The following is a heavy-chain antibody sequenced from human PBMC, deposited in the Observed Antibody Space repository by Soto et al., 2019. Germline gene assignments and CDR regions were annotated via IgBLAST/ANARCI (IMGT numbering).Heavy chain of an antibody. D-gene: IGHD3-22*01. CDR1: GGSISSSSYY. CDR2: IYYSGST. CDR3: ARHHYDSSGYYSPFFDP. Sequence: SETLSLTCTVSGGSISSSSYYWGWIRQPPGKGLEWIGSIYYSGSTYYNPSLKSRVTISVDTSKNQFSLKLSSVTAADTAVYYCARHHYDSSGYYSPFFDPWGQGTLVTVSS. J-gene: IGHJ5*02. V-gene: IGHV4-39*01.